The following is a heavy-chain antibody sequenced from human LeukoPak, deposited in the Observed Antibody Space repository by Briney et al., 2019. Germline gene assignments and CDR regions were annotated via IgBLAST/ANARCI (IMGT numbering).Heavy chain of an antibody. CDR1: GGSISSALYH. Sequence: SETLSLTCTVSGGSISSALYHWGWIRQPPGTNLEWLRSVYYTGSTHNNPSLKSRVTISVDTSKNQFSLNLSSVTAADTAVYYCARQEIGLRSFDPWGQGTLVTVSS. J-gene: IGHJ5*02. D-gene: IGHD3/OR15-3a*01. CDR3: ARQEIGLRSFDP. CDR2: VYYTGST. V-gene: IGHV4-39*01.